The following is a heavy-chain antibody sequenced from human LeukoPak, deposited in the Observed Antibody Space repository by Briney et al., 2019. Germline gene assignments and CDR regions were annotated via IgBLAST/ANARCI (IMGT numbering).Heavy chain of an antibody. J-gene: IGHJ4*02. CDR1: GFTFSSYA. CDR3: ARPSDPNYYDSSGYPQAYFDY. CDR2: ISYDGSNK. Sequence: GGSLRLSCAASGFTFSSYAMHWVRQAPGKGLERVAVISYDGSNKYYADSVKGRFTISRDNSKNTLYLQMNSLRAEDTAVYYCARPSDPNYYDSSGYPQAYFDYWGQGTLVTVSS. D-gene: IGHD3-22*01. V-gene: IGHV3-30-3*01.